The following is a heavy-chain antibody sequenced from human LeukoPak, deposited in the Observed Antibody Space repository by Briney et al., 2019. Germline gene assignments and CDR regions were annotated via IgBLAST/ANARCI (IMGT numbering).Heavy chain of an antibody. CDR3: ARGPFRETYYDFWSGYYGGNYFDY. CDR2: IYYSGST. V-gene: IGHV4-59*01. CDR1: GGSISSYY. J-gene: IGHJ4*02. Sequence: PSETLSLTCTVSGGSISSYYWSWIRQPPGKGLEWIGYIYYSGSTNYNPSLKSRVTISVDTCKNQFSLKLSSVTAADTAVYYCARGPFRETYYDFWSGYYGGNYFDYWGQGTLVTVSS. D-gene: IGHD3-3*01.